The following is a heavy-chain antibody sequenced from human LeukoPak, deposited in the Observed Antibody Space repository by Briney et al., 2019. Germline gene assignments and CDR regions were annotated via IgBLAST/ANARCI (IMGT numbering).Heavy chain of an antibody. CDR1: GYTFTGYY. D-gene: IGHD2-2*01. CDR2: INPKSGGT. CDR3: ARGGEVCSSSSCYRGHDY. Sequence: ASVKVSCKASGYTFTGYYMHWVRQAPGQGLGWMAWINPKSGGTTYEQKFQGRVTMTRDTSTSTAYMELSRLRSDDTAVYYCARGGEVCSSSSCYRGHDYWGQGTLVTVSS. V-gene: IGHV1-2*02. J-gene: IGHJ4*02.